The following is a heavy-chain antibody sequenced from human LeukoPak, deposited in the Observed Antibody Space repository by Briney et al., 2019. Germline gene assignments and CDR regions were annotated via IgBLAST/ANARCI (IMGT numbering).Heavy chain of an antibody. Sequence: KGSETLSLTCAVYGGSFSGYYWSWIRQPPGKGLEWIGEINHSGSTNYNPSLKSRVTISVDTSKNQFSLKLSSVTAADTAVYYCARLISGVGYFDSWGQGTLVTASS. J-gene: IGHJ4*02. V-gene: IGHV4-34*01. CDR3: ARLISGVGYFDS. CDR2: INHSGST. CDR1: GGSFSGYY. D-gene: IGHD3-10*01.